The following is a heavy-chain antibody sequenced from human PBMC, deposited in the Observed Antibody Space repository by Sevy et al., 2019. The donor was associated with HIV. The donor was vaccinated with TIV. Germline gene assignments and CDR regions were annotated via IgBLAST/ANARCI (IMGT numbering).Heavy chain of an antibody. V-gene: IGHV1-24*01. D-gene: IGHD2-15*01. CDR3: AIVGLGYYSGSSYYQGDWLDP. Sequence: ASVKVSCKVTGYSLSKLTIHWVRQAPGKGLEWMGSYDPKDGEIIYAQTFQGRLTMTEDTSTDTAYMELSSLTSDDTAVYFCAIVGLGYYSGSSYYQGDWLDPWGQRTLVTVSS. CDR1: GYSLSKLT. J-gene: IGHJ5*02. CDR2: YDPKDGEI.